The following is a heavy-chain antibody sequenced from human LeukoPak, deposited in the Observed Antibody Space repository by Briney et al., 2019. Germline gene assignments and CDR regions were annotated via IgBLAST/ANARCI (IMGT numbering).Heavy chain of an antibody. CDR2: IYTSGST. D-gene: IGHD2-2*01. J-gene: IGHJ4*02. V-gene: IGHV4-61*02. CDR3: ASCVDTSCHHVAH. Sequence: PSETLSLTCTVSGGSISSGSYYWSWIRQPAGKGLEWIGRIYTSGSTNYNPSLKSRVTISVDTSKNQFSLKLSSVTAADTAVYYCASCVDTSCHHVAHWGQGTLVTVSS. CDR1: GGSISSGSYY.